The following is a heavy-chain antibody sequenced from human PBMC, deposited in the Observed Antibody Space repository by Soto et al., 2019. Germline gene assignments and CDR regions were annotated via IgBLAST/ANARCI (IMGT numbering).Heavy chain of an antibody. Sequence: SATLSLTWSVYGGSSGGFYWSWICPPPRKGLEWIGEINHSCSTNYNPSLNSRVTITVNTSKNQYSLNLSSVTAADTAVYKCARARAEMTTVKPFDYWGQGTLVTVSS. CDR3: ARARAEMTTVKPFDY. CDR1: GGSSGGFY. D-gene: IGHD4-17*01. V-gene: IGHV4-34*01. J-gene: IGHJ4*02. CDR2: INHSCST.